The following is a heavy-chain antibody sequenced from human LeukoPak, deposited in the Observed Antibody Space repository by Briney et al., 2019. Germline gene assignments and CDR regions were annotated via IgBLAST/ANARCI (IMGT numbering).Heavy chain of an antibody. Sequence: GESLKISCKGSGYSFTSYWISWVRQMPGEGLEWMGRIDPSDSYTNYSPSFQGHVTISADKSISTAYLQWSSLKASDTAMYYCARRESSSSWYDDYWGQGTLVTVSS. CDR3: ARRESSSSWYDDY. CDR1: GYSFTSYW. J-gene: IGHJ4*02. D-gene: IGHD6-13*01. CDR2: IDPSDSYT. V-gene: IGHV5-10-1*01.